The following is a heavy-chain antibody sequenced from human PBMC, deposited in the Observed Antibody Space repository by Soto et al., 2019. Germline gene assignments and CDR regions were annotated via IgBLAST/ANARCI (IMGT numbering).Heavy chain of an antibody. CDR3: AREDAFLEWLLKGNYYDYCMDV. J-gene: IGHJ6*02. V-gene: IGHV3-7*01. D-gene: IGHD3-3*02. CDR2: IKQDGSEK. Sequence: PGGSLRLSCAASGFTFSSYWMPWVRQAPGKGLEWVANIKQDGSEKYYVDSVKGRFTISRDNAKNSLHLQMNSLRVEDSAVYYCAREDAFLEWLLKGNYYDYCMDVWGQGTTVTVSS. CDR1: GFTFSSYW.